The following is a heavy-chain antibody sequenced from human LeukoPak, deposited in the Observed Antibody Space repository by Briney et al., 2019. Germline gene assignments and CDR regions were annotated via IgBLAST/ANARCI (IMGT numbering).Heavy chain of an antibody. CDR2: ISSDGSNK. D-gene: IGHD5-12*01. CDR1: GFTFSSWA. J-gene: IGHJ4*02. CDR3: ARGGVEYSGYDSAFDY. Sequence: GGSLRLSCAASGFTFSSWAMHWVRQAPGKGLEWVAVISSDGSNKYYADSVKGRFTISRDNSKNTLYLQMNSLRAEDTAVYYCARGGVEYSGYDSAFDYWGQGTLVTVSS. V-gene: IGHV3-30*04.